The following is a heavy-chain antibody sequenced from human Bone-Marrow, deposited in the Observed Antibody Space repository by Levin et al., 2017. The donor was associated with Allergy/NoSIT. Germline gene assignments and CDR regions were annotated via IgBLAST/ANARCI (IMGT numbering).Heavy chain of an antibody. Sequence: PGGSLRLSCDASGFMFGDYAMHWVRQAPGKGLEWVAGISWNGGGSGYADSVQGRFTISRDNAKNSLRLQMNSLRGDDTAFYYCAKDIGTDYSDALFDFWGQATLVTVSS. D-gene: IGHD1-26*01. V-gene: IGHV3-9*01. J-gene: IGHJ4*02. CDR2: ISWNGGGS. CDR3: AKDIGTDYSDALFDF. CDR1: GFMFGDYA.